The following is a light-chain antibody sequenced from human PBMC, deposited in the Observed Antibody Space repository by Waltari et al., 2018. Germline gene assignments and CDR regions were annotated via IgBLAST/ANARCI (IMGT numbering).Light chain of an antibody. V-gene: IGLV3-19*01. CDR1: LLSTYY. Sequence: SSDLTQDPDVSVALGQTVRITCQGDLLSTYYGTWCRQKPGQAPELVIYGKNNRPSGIPDRFSASSSENTASLIITGAQAEDEADYYCSSRELSGHVVFGGGTRLTVL. CDR2: GKN. J-gene: IGLJ2*01. CDR3: SSRELSGHVV.